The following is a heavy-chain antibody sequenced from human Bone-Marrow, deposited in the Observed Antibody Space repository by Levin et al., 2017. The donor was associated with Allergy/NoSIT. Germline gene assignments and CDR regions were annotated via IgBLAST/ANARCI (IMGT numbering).Heavy chain of an antibody. CDR2: IYSSAII. D-gene: IGHD2-15*01. V-gene: IGHV4-30-4*01. CDR3: ARAGVVVAADGNWFDP. Sequence: PSETLSLTCTVSGGSINSGDHYWTWIRQPPGKGLEWIGYIYSSAIIYYNLSLKSRLTISMETSKNQFSLRLTSVTAADAAVYYCARAGVVVAADGNWFDPWGQGTLVTVSS. J-gene: IGHJ5*02. CDR1: GGSINSGDHY.